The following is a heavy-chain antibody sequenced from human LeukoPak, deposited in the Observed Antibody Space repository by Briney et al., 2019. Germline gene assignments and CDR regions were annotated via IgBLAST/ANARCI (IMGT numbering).Heavy chain of an antibody. V-gene: IGHV4-4*07. J-gene: IGHJ4*02. CDR2: FYSSGST. D-gene: IGHD3-16*02. Sequence: PSETLSLTCTVSGGSMSDYYWSWIRQPAGKGLEWIGRFYSSGSTNYNPSLKSRVTLSVDISKNQFSLNLSSVTAADTAVYYCARLSSYRYTYYFDYWGQGTLVTVSS. CDR3: ARLSSYRYTYYFDY. CDR1: GGSMSDYY.